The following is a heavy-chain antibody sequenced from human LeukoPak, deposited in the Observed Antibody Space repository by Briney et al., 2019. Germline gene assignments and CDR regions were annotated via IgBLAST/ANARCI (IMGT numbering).Heavy chain of an antibody. Sequence: SETLSLTCTVSGDSISSNSHYWGWIRQPPGKGLEWIGSIYYSGSIYYNPSLKSRVTISVDTSKNQFSLRLSSVTAADTAVYSCAGVSSRRMYYFYYMDVWGTGTTVTVSS. D-gene: IGHD2/OR15-2a*01. V-gene: IGHV4-39*07. CDR3: AGVSSRRMYYFYYMDV. CDR1: GDSISSNSHY. CDR2: IYYSGSI. J-gene: IGHJ6*03.